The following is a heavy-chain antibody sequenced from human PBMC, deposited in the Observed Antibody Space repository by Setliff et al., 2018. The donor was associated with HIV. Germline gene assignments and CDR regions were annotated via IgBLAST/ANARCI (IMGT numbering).Heavy chain of an antibody. Sequence: GESLKISCQASGYSFTKFWIGWVRQMPGKGLEWMGIIYPADSDTRYSPSFQGQVTISADKSMDTAYLQWSSLKASDTAMYYCARPQGGGFDYWGQGPRVTVSS. D-gene: IGHD3-16*01. CDR1: GYSFTKFW. CDR3: ARPQGGGFDY. CDR2: IYPADSDT. V-gene: IGHV5-51*01. J-gene: IGHJ4*02.